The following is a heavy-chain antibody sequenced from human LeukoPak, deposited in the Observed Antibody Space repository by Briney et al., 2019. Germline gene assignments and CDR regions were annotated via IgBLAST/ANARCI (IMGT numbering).Heavy chain of an antibody. V-gene: IGHV1-8*03. CDR2: TNPNSGNT. Sequence: GASVKVSCKASGYTFTSYDINWVRQATGQGLEWMGWTNPNSGNTGYAQKFQGRVTITRNTSISTAYMELSSLRSEDTAVYYCARGPYYYGSGSYNRGDAFDIWGQGTMVTVSS. CDR3: ARGPYYYGSGSYNRGDAFDI. J-gene: IGHJ3*02. D-gene: IGHD3-10*01. CDR1: GYTFTSYD.